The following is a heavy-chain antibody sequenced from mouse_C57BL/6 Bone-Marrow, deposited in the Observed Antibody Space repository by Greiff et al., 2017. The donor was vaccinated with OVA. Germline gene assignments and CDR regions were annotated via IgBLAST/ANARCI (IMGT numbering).Heavy chain of an antibody. D-gene: IGHD1-1*01. CDR1: GYTFTSYW. V-gene: IGHV1-55*01. J-gene: IGHJ3*01. CDR3: ARDYYGSQGFAY. Sequence: VQLKQPGAELVKPGASVKMSCKASGYTFTSYWITWVKQRPGQGLEWIGDIYPGSGSTNYNEKFKSKATLTVDTSSSTAYMQLSSLTSEDSAVYYCARDYYGSQGFAYWGQGTLVTVSA. CDR2: IYPGSGST.